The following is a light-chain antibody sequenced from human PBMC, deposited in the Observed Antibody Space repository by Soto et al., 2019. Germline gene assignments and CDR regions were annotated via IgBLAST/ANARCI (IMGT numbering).Light chain of an antibody. CDR2: KAS. CDR3: QQYHGYPT. J-gene: IGKJ1*01. V-gene: IGKV1-5*03. Sequence: DFQMTQSPSTLSASVGDRVIITCRASQSVSRWLAWYQRKPGKAPKLLIYKASNLESGVPSRFSVGGSGTEFTLTNSSLQPDDFATYYCQQYHGYPTFGQGTKVEI. CDR1: QSVSRW.